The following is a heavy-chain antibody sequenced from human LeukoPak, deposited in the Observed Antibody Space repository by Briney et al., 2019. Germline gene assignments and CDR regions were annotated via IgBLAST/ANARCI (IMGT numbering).Heavy chain of an antibody. CDR3: AKVHAATIIMSLYYFDY. V-gene: IGHV3-23*01. D-gene: IGHD3-10*01. CDR1: GFTFSNYA. CDR2: IGGSGGST. Sequence: SGGSLRLSCAASGFTFSNYAMSWVRQAPGKGLEWVSAIGGSGGSTYYADSVKGRFTISRDNSKNTLYLQMNSLRAEDTAVYYCAKVHAATIIMSLYYFDYWGQGTLVTVSS. J-gene: IGHJ4*02.